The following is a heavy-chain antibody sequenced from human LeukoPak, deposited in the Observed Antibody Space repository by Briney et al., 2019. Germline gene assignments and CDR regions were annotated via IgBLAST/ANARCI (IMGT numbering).Heavy chain of an antibody. CDR2: INPSGGST. CDR1: GYTFTSYY. J-gene: IGHJ6*02. Sequence: ASVQVSCKASGYTFTSYYMHWVRQAPAQGLEWMGIINPSGGSTSYAQKFQGRVTMTRDTSTSTVYMELSSLRSEDTAVYYCASESGSELGGPYYYYGMDVWGQGTTVTVSS. CDR3: ASESGSELGGPYYYYGMDV. V-gene: IGHV1-46*01. D-gene: IGHD7-27*01.